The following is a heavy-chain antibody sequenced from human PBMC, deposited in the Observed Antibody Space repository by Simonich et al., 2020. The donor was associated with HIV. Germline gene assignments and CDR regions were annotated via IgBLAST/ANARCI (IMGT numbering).Heavy chain of an antibody. D-gene: IGHD6-13*01. CDR1: GFTFSSNW. CDR3: ARGWAQLDY. J-gene: IGHJ4*02. V-gene: IGHV3-7*01. CDR2: IKQDGSEK. Sequence: EVQLVESGGGLVQPGGSLRLSCAASGFTFSSNWMSWVRQAPGKGLEWVANIKQDGSEKYYVGSVKGRFTISRDNTKNSLYLQMNSLRAEDTAVYYCARGWAQLDYWGQGTLVTVSS.